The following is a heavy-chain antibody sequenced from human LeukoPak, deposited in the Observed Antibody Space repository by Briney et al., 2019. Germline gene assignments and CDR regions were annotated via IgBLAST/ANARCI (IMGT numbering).Heavy chain of an antibody. CDR1: GGSISSSSYY. D-gene: IGHD4-17*01. J-gene: IGHJ3*02. V-gene: IGHV4-39*01. CDR2: IYYSGST. Sequence: PSETLSLTCTVSGGSISSSSYYWGWIRQPPGKGLEWIGSIYYSGSTYCNPSLKSRVTISVDTSKNQFSLKLSSVTAADTAVYYCARHVRMTTVTADAFDIWGQGTMVTVSS. CDR3: ARHVRMTTVTADAFDI.